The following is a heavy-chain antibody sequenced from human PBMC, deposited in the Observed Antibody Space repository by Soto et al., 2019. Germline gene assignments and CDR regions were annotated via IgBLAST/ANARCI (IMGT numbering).Heavy chain of an antibody. J-gene: IGHJ4*02. Sequence: GGSLRLSCAASGFTLSSYAMSWVRQAPGKGLEWVSVISGSGGSTYYADSVKGRFTISRDNSKNTLYLQMNSLRAEDTAVYYCSRRSSGWYFDYWGQGTLVTVSS. CDR1: GFTLSSYA. CDR3: SRRSSGWYFDY. D-gene: IGHD6-19*01. V-gene: IGHV3-23*01. CDR2: ISGSGGST.